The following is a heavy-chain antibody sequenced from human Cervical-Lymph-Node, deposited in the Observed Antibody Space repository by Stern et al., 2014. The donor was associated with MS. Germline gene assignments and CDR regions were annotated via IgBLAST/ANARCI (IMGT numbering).Heavy chain of an antibody. Sequence: QVTLKESGPALVKPTQTLTLTCTFSGFSLHTTGMRVSWVRQPPGKALEWLARIDWDDDKFYRTPLKTRLSISKDASKNHVVLIMTDMDPSDTATYYCARIGSGYRDYWGQGTLVTVSS. V-gene: IGHV2-70*04. CDR2: IDWDDDK. J-gene: IGHJ4*02. D-gene: IGHD5-12*01. CDR3: ARIGSGYRDY. CDR1: GFSLHTTGMR.